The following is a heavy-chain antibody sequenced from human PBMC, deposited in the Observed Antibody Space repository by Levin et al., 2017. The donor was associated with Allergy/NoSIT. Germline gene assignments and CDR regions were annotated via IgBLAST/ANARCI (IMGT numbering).Heavy chain of an antibody. D-gene: IGHD2-2*01. Sequence: AASVKVSCKASGYTFTGYYMHWVRQAPGQGLEWMGWINPNSGGTNYAQKFQGRVTMTRDTSINTAYMELSRRRSDDTAVYYCATGLYCTSTSCYAGYCSGGRCLGYWGQGTLVTVSS. J-gene: IGHJ4*02. V-gene: IGHV1-2*02. CDR2: INPNSGGT. CDR1: GYTFTGYY. CDR3: ATGLYCTSTSCYAGYCSGGRCLGY.